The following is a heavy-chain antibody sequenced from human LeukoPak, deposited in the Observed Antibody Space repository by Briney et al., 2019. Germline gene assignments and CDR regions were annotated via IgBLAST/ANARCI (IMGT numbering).Heavy chain of an antibody. D-gene: IGHD2-2*01. CDR1: GFTFSSYS. V-gene: IGHV3-21*01. CDR2: ISGDSRYI. Sequence: PVGSLRLSCAASGFTFSSYSMNWVRQAPGKGLEWVSAISGDSRYIYYADSVRGRFTISRDNAENSLYLQMHSLRVEDTAVYYCARAPTVLVGYCSSSSCQADYWGQGTLVTVSS. J-gene: IGHJ4*02. CDR3: ARAPTVLVGYCSSSSCQADY.